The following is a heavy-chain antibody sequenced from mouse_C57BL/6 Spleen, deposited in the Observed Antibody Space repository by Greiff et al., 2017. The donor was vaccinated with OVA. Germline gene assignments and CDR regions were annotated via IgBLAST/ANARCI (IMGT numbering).Heavy chain of an antibody. CDR2: INPSTGGT. J-gene: IGHJ2*01. Sequence: EVQLQQSGPELVKPGASVKISCKASGYSFTGYYMNWVKQSPEKSLEWIGEINPSTGGTTYNQKFKAKATLTVDKSSSTAYMQLKSLTSDDSSVYYCARWENYYGSIYPFDYWGQGTTLTVSS. V-gene: IGHV1-42*01. D-gene: IGHD1-1*01. CDR1: GYSFTGYY. CDR3: ARWENYYGSIYPFDY.